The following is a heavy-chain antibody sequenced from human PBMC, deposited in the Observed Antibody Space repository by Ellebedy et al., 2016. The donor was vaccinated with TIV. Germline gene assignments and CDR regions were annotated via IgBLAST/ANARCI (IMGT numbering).Heavy chain of an antibody. Sequence: SETLSLTCTVSGGSISSSSYYWVWIRQPPGTGLEWIGSINYSGRTYYNPSLKSRLTISVDTSRNQFSLKLSSVTAADTAVYYCARHFADSSGYYRGYYYYGMDVWGQGTTVTVSS. CDR1: GGSISSSSYY. J-gene: IGHJ6*02. D-gene: IGHD3-22*01. CDR2: INYSGRT. V-gene: IGHV4-39*01. CDR3: ARHFADSSGYYRGYYYYGMDV.